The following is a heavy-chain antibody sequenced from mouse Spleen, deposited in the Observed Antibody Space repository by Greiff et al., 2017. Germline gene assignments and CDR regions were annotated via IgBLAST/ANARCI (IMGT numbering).Heavy chain of an antibody. V-gene: IGHV5-17*01. J-gene: IGHJ1*01. Sequence: EVHLVESGGGLVKPGGSLKLSCAASGFTFSDYGMHWVRQAPEKGLEWVAYISSGSSTIYYADTVKGRFTISRDNAKNTLFLQMTSLRSEDTAMYYCARGYYGYWYFDVWGAGTTVTVSS. CDR1: GFTFSDYG. D-gene: IGHD1-1*01. CDR2: ISSGSSTI. CDR3: ARGYYGYWYFDV.